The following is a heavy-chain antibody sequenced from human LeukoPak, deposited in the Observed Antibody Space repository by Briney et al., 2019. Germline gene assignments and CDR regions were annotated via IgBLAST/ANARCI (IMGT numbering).Heavy chain of an antibody. CDR2: ISYDGSNK. CDR1: GFTFSSYG. J-gene: IGHJ4*02. Sequence: GRSLRLSCAASGFTFSSYGMHWVRQAPGKGLEWVAVISYDGSNKYYADSVKGRFTISRDNSKNTLYLQMNSLRAEDTAVYYCAKDSGGSSWYMLDYWGQGTLVTVSS. D-gene: IGHD6-13*01. V-gene: IGHV3-30*18. CDR3: AKDSGGSSWYMLDY.